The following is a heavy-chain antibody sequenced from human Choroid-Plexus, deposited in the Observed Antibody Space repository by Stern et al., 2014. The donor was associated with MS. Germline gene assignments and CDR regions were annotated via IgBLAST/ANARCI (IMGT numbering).Heavy chain of an antibody. CDR3: TKRESDFWSGGLDP. CDR2: ISYDGSNK. CDR1: GFTFSVYG. D-gene: IGHD3-3*01. V-gene: IGHV3-30*18. Sequence: QVQLVESGGGVVQPGRSLRLSCAASGFTFSVYGMHWVRQAPGKGLEWVALISYDGSNKSYADSVKGRFTISRDNSKDTLYLQMNSLRSEDTAVYYCTKRESDFWSGGLDPWGQGTLVTVSS. J-gene: IGHJ5*02.